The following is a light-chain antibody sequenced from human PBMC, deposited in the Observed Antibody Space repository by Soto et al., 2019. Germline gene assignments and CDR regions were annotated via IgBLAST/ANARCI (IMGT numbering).Light chain of an antibody. V-gene: IGKV1-5*03. J-gene: IGKJ1*01. CDR1: QTISSW. Sequence: DIKRTQSPSAMSASVGDRVTITCRASQTISSWLAWYQQKPGKAPKLLIYKASTLKSGVPSRFSGSGSGTEFTLTISSLQPDDFATYDCQHYNSYSEAFGQWTKLDIK. CDR2: KAS. CDR3: QHYNSYSEA.